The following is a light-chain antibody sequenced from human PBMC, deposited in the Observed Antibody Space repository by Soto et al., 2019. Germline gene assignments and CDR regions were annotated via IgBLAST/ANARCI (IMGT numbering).Light chain of an antibody. CDR2: AAS. CDR3: QQYYSYPYT. CDR1: QGISSY. J-gene: IGKJ2*01. V-gene: IGKV1-8*01. Sequence: AIRRTQSPSSLSASTGDRVTITCRASQGISSYLAWYQQKPGKAPKLLIYAASTLQSGVPSRFSGSGSGTDFTLTISCLQSEDFATYYCQQYYSYPYTFGQGTKVDIK.